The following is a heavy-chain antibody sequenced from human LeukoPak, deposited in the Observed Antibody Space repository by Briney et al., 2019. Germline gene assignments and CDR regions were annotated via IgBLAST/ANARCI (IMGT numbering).Heavy chain of an antibody. CDR1: GFAFSSYG. J-gene: IGHJ5*02. CDR3: AKAAYYYGSGSTIA. Sequence: GGSLRLSCAASGFAFSSYGMSWVRQAPGKGLEWVSAISGSGGSTYYADSVKGRFTISRDNSKNTLYLQMNSLRAEDTAVYYCAKAAYYYGSGSTIAWGQGTLVTVSS. V-gene: IGHV3-23*01. CDR2: ISGSGGST. D-gene: IGHD3-10*01.